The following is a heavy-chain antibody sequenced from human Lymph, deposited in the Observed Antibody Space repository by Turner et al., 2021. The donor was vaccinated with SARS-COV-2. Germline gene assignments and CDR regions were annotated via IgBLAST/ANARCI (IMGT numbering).Heavy chain of an antibody. CDR2: IHYSGST. V-gene: IGHV4-59*08. CDR3: ARHGFSGWYGGGMDV. J-gene: IGHJ6*02. D-gene: IGHD6-19*01. Sequence: QVQLQQSGPGLVRPSETLSVTCTVAGGSISSYYWSWIRQPPGKGLEWIGYIHYSGSTNYNLSLKSRVTISVDTSKNQFSLKLSSVTAADTAVYYCARHGFSGWYGGGMDVWGQGTTVTVSS. CDR1: GGSISSYY.